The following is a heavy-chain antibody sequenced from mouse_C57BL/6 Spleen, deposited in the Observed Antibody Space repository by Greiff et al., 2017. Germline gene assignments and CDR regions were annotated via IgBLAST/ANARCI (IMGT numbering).Heavy chain of an antibody. CDR3: ATNYPLRGYFDY. CDR2: IWRGGST. CDR1: GFSLTSYG. Sequence: QVQLQQSGPGLVQPSQSLSITCTVSGFSLTSYGVHWVRQSPGKGLEWLGVIWRGGSTDYNAVFMSRLSITKDNSKSQVFFKMNSLQADDTAIYYCATNYPLRGYFDYWGQGTTLTVSS. V-gene: IGHV2-5*01. J-gene: IGHJ2*01. D-gene: IGHD1-1*01.